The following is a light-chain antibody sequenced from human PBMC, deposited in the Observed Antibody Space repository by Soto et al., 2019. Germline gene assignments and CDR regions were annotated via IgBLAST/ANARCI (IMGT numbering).Light chain of an antibody. CDR2: DVS. Sequence: QPASVSGSPGQSITISCTGTSSDVGGYNYVSWYQQHPGKAPKLMIYDVSNRPSGVSNRFSGSKSGNTASLTISGLQAEDEADYYCSSYTSSSTLGYVFGTGTKVTVL. CDR1: SSDVGGYNY. J-gene: IGLJ1*01. V-gene: IGLV2-14*01. CDR3: SSYTSSSTLGYV.